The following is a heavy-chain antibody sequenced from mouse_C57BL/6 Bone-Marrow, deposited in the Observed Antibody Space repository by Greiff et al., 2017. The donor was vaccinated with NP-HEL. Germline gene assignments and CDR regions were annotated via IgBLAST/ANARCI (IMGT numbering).Heavy chain of an antibody. J-gene: IGHJ1*03. V-gene: IGHV1-72*01. CDR2: IGPNSGGT. D-gene: IGHD1-1*01. Sequence: QVQLQQPGAELVKPGASVKLSCKASGYTFTSYWMHWVKQRPGRGLEWIGRIGPNSGGTKYNEKFKSKATLTVDKPSSTAYMQLSSLTSEDSAVYYCAKFITTVVATPVWGTGTTVTVSS. CDR3: AKFITTVVATPV. CDR1: GYTFTSYW.